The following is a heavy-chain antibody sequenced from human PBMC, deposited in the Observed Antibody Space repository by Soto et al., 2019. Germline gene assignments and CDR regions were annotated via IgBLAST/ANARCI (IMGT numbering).Heavy chain of an antibody. CDR1: GGSISSGGYS. D-gene: IGHD3-10*01. V-gene: IGHV4-30-2*01. Sequence: SETLSLTCAVSGGSISSGGYSWSWIRQPPGKGLEWIGYIYHSGSTYYNPSLKSRVTISVDTSKNQFSLKLSSVTAADTAVYYCARGGGVTMVRGVIRYYYYGMDVWGQGTTVTVSS. CDR3: ARGGGVTMVRGVIRYYYYGMDV. J-gene: IGHJ6*02. CDR2: IYHSGST.